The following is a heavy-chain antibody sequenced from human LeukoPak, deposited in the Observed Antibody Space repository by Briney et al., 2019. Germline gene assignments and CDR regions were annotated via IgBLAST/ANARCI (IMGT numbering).Heavy chain of an antibody. Sequence: GASVKVSCKASRYTFTSYYMHWVRQAPGQGLEWMGIINPSGGSTSYAQKFQGRVTMTRDTSTSTVYMELSSLRSEDTAVYYCARDKKSDDSSSWYRSYRGPSYFDYWGQGTLVTVSS. J-gene: IGHJ4*02. D-gene: IGHD6-13*01. CDR3: ARDKKSDDSSSWYRSYRGPSYFDY. V-gene: IGHV1-46*01. CDR2: INPSGGST. CDR1: RYTFTSYY.